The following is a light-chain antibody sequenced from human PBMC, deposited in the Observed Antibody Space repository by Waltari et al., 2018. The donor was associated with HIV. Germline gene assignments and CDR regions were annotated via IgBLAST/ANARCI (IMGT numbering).Light chain of an antibody. CDR3: QQYNNWPPT. J-gene: IGKJ2*01. CDR1: QSVSSN. Sequence: EIVMTQSPATLSVSPGERATLSCRACQSVSSNLAWYQQKPGQAPRLLIYGASTRTTGIAPRFSGSGSETEFTLTINSLQSEDFAVYYCQQYNNWPPTFGQGTKLEIK. CDR2: GAS. V-gene: IGKV3-15*01.